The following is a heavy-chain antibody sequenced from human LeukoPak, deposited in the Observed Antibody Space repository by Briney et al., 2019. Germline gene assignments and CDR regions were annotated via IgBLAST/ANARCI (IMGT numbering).Heavy chain of an antibody. J-gene: IGHJ4*02. CDR2: IRADGITT. CDR1: GFTFDNYA. V-gene: IGHV3-43*02. Sequence: PGGSLRLSCADSGFTFDNYAMHWVRQAPGKGLGWVSLIRADGITTYYADSVKGRFTISRDSSKNSLYLQMNSLRTEDSALYCCANDYYSGQGTLVTVSS. CDR3: ANDYY.